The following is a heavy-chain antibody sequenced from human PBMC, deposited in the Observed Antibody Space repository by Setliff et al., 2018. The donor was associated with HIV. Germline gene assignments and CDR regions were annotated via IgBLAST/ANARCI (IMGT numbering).Heavy chain of an antibody. CDR2: INEDGNKT. V-gene: IGHV3-7*03. CDR3: ARPLLRTNPVYGNWFDS. CDR1: RFSFSTSW. D-gene: IGHD2-8*01. Sequence: SCAASRFSFSTSWMTWVRQAPGKGLVWIANINEDGNKTYHAGSVWGRFTISRDNAKNSLYLQMNSLRAEDTAVYYCARPLLRTNPVYGNWFDSWGRGTLVTVSS. J-gene: IGHJ5*01.